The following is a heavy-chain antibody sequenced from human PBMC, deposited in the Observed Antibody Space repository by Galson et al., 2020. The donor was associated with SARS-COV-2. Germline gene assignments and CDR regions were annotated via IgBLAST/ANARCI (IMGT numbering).Heavy chain of an antibody. CDR3: AKDWGYYDSSGYQVYYYYGMDV. Sequence: AISGSGGSTYYADSVKGRFTISRDNSKNTLYLQMNSLRAEDTAVYYCAKDWGYYDSSGYQVYYYYGMDVWGQGTTVTVSS. D-gene: IGHD3-22*01. V-gene: IGHV3-23*01. CDR2: ISGSGGST. J-gene: IGHJ6*02.